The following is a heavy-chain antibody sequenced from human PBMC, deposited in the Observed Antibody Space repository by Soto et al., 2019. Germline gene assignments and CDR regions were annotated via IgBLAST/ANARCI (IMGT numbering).Heavy chain of an antibody. J-gene: IGHJ6*03. CDR3: ARDSSIYSYGYRGRLRLDYYYYMDV. D-gene: IGHD5-18*01. Sequence: QVQLQESGPGLVKPSETLSLTCTVSCGSISSYYWSWIRQPPGKGLEWIVYIYYSGSTNYNPSLKSRVTLSVDTSKNQFSLKLSSVTAADTAVYYCARDSSIYSYGYRGRLRLDYYYYMDVWGKGTTVTVSS. CDR1: CGSISSYY. CDR2: IYYSGST. V-gene: IGHV4-59*01.